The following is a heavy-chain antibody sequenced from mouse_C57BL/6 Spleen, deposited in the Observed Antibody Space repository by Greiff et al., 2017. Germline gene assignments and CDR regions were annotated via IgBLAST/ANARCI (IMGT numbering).Heavy chain of an antibody. J-gene: IGHJ4*01. D-gene: IGHD2-1*01. CDR2: ISNGGGST. CDR1: GFTFSDYY. Sequence: EVKLVESGGGLVQPGGSLKLSCAASGFTFSDYYMYWVRQTPEKRLEWVAYISNGGGSTYYPDTVKGRFTISRDNAKNTLYLQMSRLKSEDTAMYYCARDYGNPYAMDYWGQGTSVTVSS. CDR3: ARDYGNPYAMDY. V-gene: IGHV5-12*01.